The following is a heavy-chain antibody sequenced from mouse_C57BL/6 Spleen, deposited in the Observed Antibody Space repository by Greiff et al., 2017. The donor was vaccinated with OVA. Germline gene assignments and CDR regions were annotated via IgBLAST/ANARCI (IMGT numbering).Heavy chain of an antibody. Sequence: EVQLVESGAELVRPGASVKLSCTASGFNIKDDYMHWVKQRPEQGLEWIGWIDPENGDTEYASKFQGKATITADTSSNTAYLQLSSLTSEDTAVYYCTTRLRNAMDYWGQGTSVTVSS. V-gene: IGHV14-4*01. CDR2: IDPENGDT. CDR3: TTRLRNAMDY. J-gene: IGHJ4*01. CDR1: GFNIKDDY. D-gene: IGHD1-1*01.